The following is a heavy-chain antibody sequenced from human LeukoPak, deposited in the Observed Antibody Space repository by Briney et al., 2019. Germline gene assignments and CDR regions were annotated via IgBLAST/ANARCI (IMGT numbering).Heavy chain of an antibody. D-gene: IGHD3-9*01. CDR1: GFTFSSYSMN. V-gene: IGHV4-39*01. CDR3: ARLPQPSDILTAYANSFDY. CDR2: IYYSGST. Sequence: GSLGLSCAASGFTFSSYSMNWVRQAPGKGLEWIGNIYYSGSTYYNPSLNSRVTISVDTSKNQFSLKLSSVTAADTAVYYCARLPQPSDILTAYANSFDYWGQGSLVTVSS. J-gene: IGHJ4*02.